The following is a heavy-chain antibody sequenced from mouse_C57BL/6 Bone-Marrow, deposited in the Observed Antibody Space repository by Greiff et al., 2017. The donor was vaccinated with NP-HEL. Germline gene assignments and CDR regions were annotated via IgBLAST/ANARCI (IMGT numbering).Heavy chain of an antibody. CDR1: GYTFTEYP. CDR2: FYPGSGSI. V-gene: IGHV1-62-2*01. CDR3: ARHEKEYYNNYFYY. J-gene: IGHJ2*01. D-gene: IGHD2-12*01. Sequence: QVQLKESGAELVKPGASVKLSCKASGYTFTEYPIHWVKQRSGQGLEWIGWFYPGSGSIKYNEKFKDKATLTADKSSSTVYMGLSRLTSEDSAVDFCARHEKEYYNNYFYYWGQGTTLTVSS.